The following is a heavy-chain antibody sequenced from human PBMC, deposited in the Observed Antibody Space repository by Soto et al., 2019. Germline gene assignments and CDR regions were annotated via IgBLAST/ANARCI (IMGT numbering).Heavy chain of an antibody. V-gene: IGHV1-69*13. D-gene: IGHD3-22*01. CDR2: IIPIFDTA. CDR1: GGTFSSYA. Sequence: SVKVSCKASGGTFSSYAISWVRKAPGQGLEWMGGIIPIFDTADYAQKFQGRVTITADETTNTAYMELSSLRSEDTAVYYCAGHSSGVPGYYYGMDVWGQGTTVTVSS. J-gene: IGHJ6*02. CDR3: AGHSSGVPGYYYGMDV.